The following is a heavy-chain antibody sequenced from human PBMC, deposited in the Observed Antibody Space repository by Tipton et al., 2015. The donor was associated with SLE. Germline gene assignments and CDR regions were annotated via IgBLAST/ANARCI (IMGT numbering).Heavy chain of an antibody. CDR1: GGSISSSPYY. D-gene: IGHD2-21*02. Sequence: TLSLTCSVSGGSISSSPYYWGWIRQPPGKGLEWIASIYYSGSTYYNPSLKSRVTMSVDTSKTQFSLKLGSLTAADTAVYYCARVVTVGAAHYYDIDVWGQGTRVTVSS. CDR3: ARVVTVGAAHYYDIDV. CDR2: IYYSGST. J-gene: IGHJ6*02. V-gene: IGHV4-39*07.